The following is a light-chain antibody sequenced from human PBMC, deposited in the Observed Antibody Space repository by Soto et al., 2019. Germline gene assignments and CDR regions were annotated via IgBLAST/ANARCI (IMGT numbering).Light chain of an antibody. V-gene: IGKV3-15*01. Sequence: EIVMTQSPATLSLSPGERATLSCRASQNVSSNLAWYQQIPGQAPRLLISGASTRASGIPGRFSGSASGTYFTLSIISLQSEDFAACYCQQYGKWPYTFGRGTRLDI. CDR1: QNVSSN. CDR2: GAS. J-gene: IGKJ2*01. CDR3: QQYGKWPYT.